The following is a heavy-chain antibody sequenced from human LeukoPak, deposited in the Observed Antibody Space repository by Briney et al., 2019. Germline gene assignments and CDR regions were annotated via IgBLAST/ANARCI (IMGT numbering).Heavy chain of an antibody. CDR3: ARGGDIVGATRSAFDF. V-gene: IGHV3-53*01. CDR1: GFTVSSNY. Sequence: PGGSLRLSCAASGFTVSSNYMSWVPQAPGKGLEWVSVLSSGGTTYYADSVKGRFTISKDTSKNTLYLQMNSLRAEDTAIYYCARGGDIVGATRSAFDFWGQGTVVTVSS. J-gene: IGHJ3*01. D-gene: IGHD1-26*01. CDR2: LSSGGTT.